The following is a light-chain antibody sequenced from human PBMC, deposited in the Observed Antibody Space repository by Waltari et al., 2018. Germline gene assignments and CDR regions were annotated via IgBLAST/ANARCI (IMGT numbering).Light chain of an antibody. CDR2: GAS. J-gene: IGKJ3*01. CDR1: QSVSSN. CDR3: QQYNNWPPLFT. Sequence: EIVMTQSPVTLSVSPGERATLSYRASQSVSSNLAWYQQKPGQAPRLLIYGASTRATGIPARFSGSGSGTEFTLTISSLQSEDFAVYYCQQYNNWPPLFTFGPGTKVDIK. V-gene: IGKV3-15*01.